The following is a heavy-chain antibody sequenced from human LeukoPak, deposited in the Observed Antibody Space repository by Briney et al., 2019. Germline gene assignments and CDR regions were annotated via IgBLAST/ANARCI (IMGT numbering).Heavy chain of an antibody. J-gene: IGHJ4*02. D-gene: IGHD2-21*01. CDR1: GFTFSSYS. Sequence: PGGSLRLSCAASGFTFSSYSMNWVRQAPGKGLEWVSSISSSSSYIYYADSVKGRFTISRDNAKNSLYLQMNSLRAEDTAVYYCAMVEVISSCPIDWGQGTLVTVSS. V-gene: IGHV3-21*01. CDR2: ISSSSSYI. CDR3: AMVEVISSCPID.